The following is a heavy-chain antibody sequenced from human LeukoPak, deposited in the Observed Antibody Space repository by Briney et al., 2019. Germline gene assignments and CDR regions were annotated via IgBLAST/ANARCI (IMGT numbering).Heavy chain of an antibody. CDR2: INPNSGGT. J-gene: IGHJ3*02. V-gene: IGHV1-2*02. D-gene: IGHD3-22*01. Sequence: GASVKVSCKASGYTFTGYYMHWVRQAPGQGLEWMGWINPNSGGTNYAQKFQGRVTMTRDTSISTAYMELSRLRSDDTAVYYCARGFSMIVVVIPAFDIWGQGTMVTVSS. CDR1: GYTFTGYY. CDR3: ARGFSMIVVVIPAFDI.